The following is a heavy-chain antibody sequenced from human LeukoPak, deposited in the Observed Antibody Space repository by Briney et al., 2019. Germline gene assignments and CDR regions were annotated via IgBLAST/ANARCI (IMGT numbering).Heavy chain of an antibody. CDR1: GGSFSGYY. V-gene: IGHV4-59*01. Sequence: SETLSLTCAVYGGSFSGYYWSWIRQPPGKGLEWIGYIYYSGSTNYNPSLKSRVTISVDTSKNQFSLKLSSVTAADTAVYYCARSTTVAYYYYYYMDVWGKGTTVTVSS. CDR2: IYYSGST. CDR3: ARSTTVAYYYYYYMDV. J-gene: IGHJ6*03. D-gene: IGHD4-23*01.